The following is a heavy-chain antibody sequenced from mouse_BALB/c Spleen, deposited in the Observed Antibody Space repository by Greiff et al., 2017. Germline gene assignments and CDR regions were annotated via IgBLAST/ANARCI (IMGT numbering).Heavy chain of an antibody. CDR1: GYTFSSYW. J-gene: IGHJ3*01. CDR3: APYYVLAY. D-gene: IGHD2-10*01. V-gene: IGHV1-9*01. CDR2: ILPGSGST. Sequence: VMLVESGAELMKPGASVKISCKATGYTFSSYWIEWVKQRPGHGLEWIGEILPGSGSTNYNEKFKGKATFTADTSSNTAYMQLSSLTSEDTAVYYCAPYYVLAYWGQGTLVTVSA.